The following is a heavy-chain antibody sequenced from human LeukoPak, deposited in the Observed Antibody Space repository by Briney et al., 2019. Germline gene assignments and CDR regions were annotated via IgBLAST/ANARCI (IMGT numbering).Heavy chain of an antibody. CDR3: VSFYETY. CDR2: ISTDGGTT. CDR1: GFTFSSFW. D-gene: IGHD2/OR15-2a*01. Sequence: GGSLRLSCAASGFTFSSFWMHWVRQAPGKGLVWVSRISTDGGTTTYADSVKGRFTISKDNAKNTVYLQMNSLRAEDTAVYYCVSFYETYWGRGTLVTVSS. V-gene: IGHV3-74*01. J-gene: IGHJ4*02.